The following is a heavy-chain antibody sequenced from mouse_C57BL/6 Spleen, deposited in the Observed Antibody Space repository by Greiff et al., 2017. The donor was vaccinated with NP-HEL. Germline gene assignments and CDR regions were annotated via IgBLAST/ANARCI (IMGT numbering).Heavy chain of an antibody. CDR1: GYTFTSYW. Sequence: VQLQQPGAELVRPGSSVKLSCKASGYTFTSYWMHWVKQRPIQGLEWIGNIDPSDSETHYNQKFKDKATLTVDKSSSTAYMQLSSLTSEDSAVYYCARFYYDSWYFDVWGTGTTVTVSS. D-gene: IGHD2-4*01. V-gene: IGHV1-52*01. CDR3: ARFYYDSWYFDV. J-gene: IGHJ1*03. CDR2: IDPSDSET.